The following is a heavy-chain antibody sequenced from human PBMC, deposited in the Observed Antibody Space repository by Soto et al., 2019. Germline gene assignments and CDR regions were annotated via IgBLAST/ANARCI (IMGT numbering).Heavy chain of an antibody. V-gene: IGHV3-23*01. CDR3: AKGGGLSSNYYMDV. CDR1: RFTFSYYA. J-gene: IGHJ6*03. D-gene: IGHD3-10*01. CDR2: ITGSGTST. Sequence: EVQLLESGGGLVQPGGSLRLSCAASRFTFSYYAMSWVRRAPDMGLEWVSTITGSGTSTYYRDSVRGRFTISRDSSKNTLSLQMNSLSAEDTAIYYCAKGGGLSSNYYMDVWGRGTTVIVSS.